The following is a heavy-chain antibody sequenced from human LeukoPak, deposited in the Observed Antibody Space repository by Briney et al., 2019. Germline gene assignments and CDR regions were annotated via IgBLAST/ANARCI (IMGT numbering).Heavy chain of an antibody. J-gene: IGHJ4*02. CDR1: GGSISSYY. V-gene: IGHV4-59*01. CDR3: ARDPGYSSGWSYFDY. CDR2: IYYSGST. D-gene: IGHD6-19*01. Sequence: SETLSLTCTVSGGSISSYYWSWIRQPPGKGLEWIGYIYYSGSTNYNPSLKSRVTISVDTSKNQFSLKLSSVTAADTAVYYCARDPGYSSGWSYFDYWGQGTLVTVSS.